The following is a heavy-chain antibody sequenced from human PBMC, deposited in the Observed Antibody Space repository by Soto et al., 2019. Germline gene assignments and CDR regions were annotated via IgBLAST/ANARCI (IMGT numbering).Heavy chain of an antibody. J-gene: IGHJ3*02. CDR2: IYYSGSS. V-gene: IGHV4-31*03. CDR3: AWGFDVNPSTGGRYPFFALAI. D-gene: IGHD1-26*01. Sequence: SEXLSLTCTVSGTSISRGGSYLSWIRQHPEKGLEWIGYIYYSGSSYYNPSLDSRLTISVDTSKNQFPLKLTSVTAAGTAVYYCAWGFDVNPSTGGRYPFFALAIWGQGTIVT. CDR1: GTSISRGGSY.